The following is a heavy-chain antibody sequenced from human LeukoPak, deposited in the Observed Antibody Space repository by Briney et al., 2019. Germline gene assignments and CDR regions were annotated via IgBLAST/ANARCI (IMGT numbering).Heavy chain of an antibody. CDR1: GFTFSTYG. CDR3: VRGRYYYDTSGYLDY. Sequence: GGSLRLSCAASGFTFSTYGMSWVRQAPGKGLEWVSTISGSGGTTNYADSVKGRFTISRDNSKNTLYLQMNSLRPEDTALYYCVRGRYYYDTSGYLDYWGQGTLVTVSS. D-gene: IGHD3-22*01. V-gene: IGHV3-23*01. CDR2: ISGSGGTT. J-gene: IGHJ4*02.